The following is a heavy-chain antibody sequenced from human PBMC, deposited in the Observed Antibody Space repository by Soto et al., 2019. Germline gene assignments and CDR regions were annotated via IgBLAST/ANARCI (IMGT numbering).Heavy chain of an antibody. CDR3: ARDSRYYDILTGSYGMDV. Sequence: PSETLSLTCTVSGGSISSYYWSWIRQPPGKGLEWIGYIYYSGSTNYNPSLKSRVTISVDTSKNQFSLKLSSVTAADTAVYYCARDSRYYDILTGSYGMDVWAKGPRSPSP. D-gene: IGHD3-9*01. V-gene: IGHV4-59*01. CDR2: IYYSGST. CDR1: GGSISSYY. J-gene: IGHJ6*02.